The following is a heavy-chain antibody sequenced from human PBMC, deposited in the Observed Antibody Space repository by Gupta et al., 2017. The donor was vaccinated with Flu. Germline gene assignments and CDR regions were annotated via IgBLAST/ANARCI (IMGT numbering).Heavy chain of an antibody. D-gene: IGHD2-8*01. V-gene: IGHV3-73*02. CDR1: GFSFSDSA. CDR2: VRSKANNYAT. Sequence: DVQLVESGGGLVQPGGSLRLSCAASGFSFSDSAMHWVRPASGKGLEWVARVRSKANNYATSYAASVKGRFTISRDDSKNTAHLQMNSLKTEDTAVYYCTGSPVYAMDVWGQGTTVTVSS. J-gene: IGHJ6*02. CDR3: TGSPVYAMDV.